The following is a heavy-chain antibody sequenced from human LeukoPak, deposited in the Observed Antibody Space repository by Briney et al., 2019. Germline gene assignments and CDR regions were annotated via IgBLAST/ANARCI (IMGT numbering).Heavy chain of an antibody. V-gene: IGHV4-38-2*02. D-gene: IGHD4-17*01. Sequence: SETLSLTCTVSGYSISSGYYWGWIRQPPGKGLEWIGSIYHSGSTYYNPSLKSRVTISVDTSKNQFSLKLSSVTAAETAVYYCAREREGPYGYLDYWGQGTLVTVSS. J-gene: IGHJ4*02. CDR3: AREREGPYGYLDY. CDR1: GYSISSGYY. CDR2: IYHSGST.